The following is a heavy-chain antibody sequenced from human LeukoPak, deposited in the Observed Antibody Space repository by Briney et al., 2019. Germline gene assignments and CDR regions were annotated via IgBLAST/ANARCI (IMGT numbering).Heavy chain of an antibody. Sequence: GGSLRPSCAASGFTFSSYRMNWVRRAPGKGLEWVSSISSSSSYIYYADSVKGRFTISRDNAKNSLYLQMNSLRAEDTAVYYCAREGSGVAGHCDCWGQGTLVTVSS. CDR3: AREGSGVAGHCDC. J-gene: IGHJ4*02. CDR1: GFTFSSYR. V-gene: IGHV3-21*01. D-gene: IGHD6-19*01. CDR2: ISSSSSYI.